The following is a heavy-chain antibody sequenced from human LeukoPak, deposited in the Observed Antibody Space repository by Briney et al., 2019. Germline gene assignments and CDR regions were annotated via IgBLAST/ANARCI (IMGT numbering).Heavy chain of an antibody. J-gene: IGHJ4*02. CDR3: AKGDGYYADWGMIDY. CDR2: ISWNSGSI. CDR1: GFTFDDYA. Sequence: GGSLRLSCAASGFTFDDYAMHWVRQAPGKGLEWVSGISWNSGSIGYADSVKGRFTISRDNAKNSLYLQMNSLRAEDTALYYCAKGDGYYADWGMIDYWGQGTLVTVSS. V-gene: IGHV3-9*01. D-gene: IGHD5-24*01.